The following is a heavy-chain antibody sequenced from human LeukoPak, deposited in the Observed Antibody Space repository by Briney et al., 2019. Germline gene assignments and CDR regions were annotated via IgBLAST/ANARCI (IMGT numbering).Heavy chain of an antibody. J-gene: IGHJ5*02. V-gene: IGHV4-34*01. CDR3: ARGGSSGYSSNYYPGDWFDP. CDR2: INHSGST. D-gene: IGHD6-13*01. CDR1: SGSFSGYS. Sequence: SETLSLTCVVYSGSFSGYSWTWIRQPPGKGLEWIGEINHSGSTNYNPSLKSRLTISVDTSKNQFSVKLTSVTAADTAVYYCARGGSSGYSSNYYPGDWFDPWGQGTLVTVS.